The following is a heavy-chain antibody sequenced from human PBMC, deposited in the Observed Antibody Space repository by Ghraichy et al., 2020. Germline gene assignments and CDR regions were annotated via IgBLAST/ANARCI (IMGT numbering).Heavy chain of an antibody. CDR3: VRAPSGSYDH. J-gene: IGHJ1*01. V-gene: IGHV3-23*01. D-gene: IGHD1-26*01. CDR2: IGGSGSGST. CDR1: GFTITNNG. Sequence: GGSLRLSCAASGFTITNNGMTWVRQPPGKGLEWVSGIGGSGSGSTFYADSVKGRFTVSRDNPKNTLYLQMNSLRAEDTAIYYCVRAPSGSYDHWGQGSLVTVAS.